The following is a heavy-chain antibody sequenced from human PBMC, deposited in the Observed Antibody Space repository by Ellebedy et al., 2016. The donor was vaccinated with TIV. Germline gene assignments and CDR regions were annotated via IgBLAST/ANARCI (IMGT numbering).Heavy chain of an antibody. Sequence: GESLKISCAASGFTFSNFWMIWVRQAPGKGLEWVANINQDGSAGYYVDSVKGRFTISRDNAKNSLYLQMKSLRAEDTAVYYCAGPAAVGTKAFDYWGQGTLVTVSS. J-gene: IGHJ4*02. CDR3: AGPAAVGTKAFDY. D-gene: IGHD6-13*01. V-gene: IGHV3-7*01. CDR2: INQDGSAG. CDR1: GFTFSNFW.